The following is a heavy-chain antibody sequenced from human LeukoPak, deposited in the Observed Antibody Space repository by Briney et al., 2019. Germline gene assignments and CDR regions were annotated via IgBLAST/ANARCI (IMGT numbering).Heavy chain of an antibody. Sequence: SETLSLTCTVSGGSISSYYWSWIRQPPEKGLEWIGYIYYTGSSNYNPSLKSRVTISVDTSKNQFSLRLSSVTAADTAVYYCAKYYDFWSGYYYMDVWGKGTTVTVSS. V-gene: IGHV4-59*01. CDR3: AKYYDFWSGYYYMDV. CDR2: IYYTGSS. CDR1: GGSISSYY. D-gene: IGHD3-3*01. J-gene: IGHJ6*03.